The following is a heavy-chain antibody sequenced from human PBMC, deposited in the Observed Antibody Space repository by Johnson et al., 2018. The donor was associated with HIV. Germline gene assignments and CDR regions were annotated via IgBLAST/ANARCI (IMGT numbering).Heavy chain of an antibody. D-gene: IGHD3-22*01. CDR1: GFTFSSYW. CDR2: IKQDGSEK. V-gene: IGHV3-7*01. J-gene: IGHJ3*02. CDR3: ERGDYYDSSGYFSYAFDI. Sequence: VQLVESGGGLVQPGGSLRLSCAASGFTFSSYWMSWVRQAPGKGLEWVANIKQDGSEKYYVDSVKGRLTISRDNAKNSLYLQMNSLRAEDTAVYYCERGDYYDSSGYFSYAFDIWGQGTMVTVSS.